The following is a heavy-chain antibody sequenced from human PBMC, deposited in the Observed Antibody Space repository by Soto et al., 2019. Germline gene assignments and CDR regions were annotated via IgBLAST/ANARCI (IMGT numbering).Heavy chain of an antibody. CDR2: TYYRSKLYY. J-gene: IGHJ4*01. Sequence: SQTLSLTCAITGDSVSSNSAGWSWVRQSPSRGLEWLGRTYYRSKLYYEYAVSVRGRITINPDTSKNHYSLQLNSATPEDTAVYFCARGEQYSGRIFDHWGQGTLVTVSS. CDR1: GDSVSSNSAG. D-gene: IGHD1-26*01. V-gene: IGHV6-1*01. CDR3: ARGEQYSGRIFDH.